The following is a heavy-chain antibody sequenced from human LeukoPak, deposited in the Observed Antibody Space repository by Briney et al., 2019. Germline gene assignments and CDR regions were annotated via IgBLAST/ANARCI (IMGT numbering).Heavy chain of an antibody. D-gene: IGHD1-7*01. CDR2: IKEDGSEK. J-gene: IGHJ4*02. CDR3: ATNWNYRFDY. CDR1: GFTFSDYW. Sequence: GGSLRLSCTASGFTFSDYWMSWVRQAPGKGLEWVANIKEDGSEKHYVDSVKGRFTISRDNAKNSLYVQMNSLRAEDTAVYYCATNWNYRFDYWGQGTLVTVSS. V-gene: IGHV3-7*01.